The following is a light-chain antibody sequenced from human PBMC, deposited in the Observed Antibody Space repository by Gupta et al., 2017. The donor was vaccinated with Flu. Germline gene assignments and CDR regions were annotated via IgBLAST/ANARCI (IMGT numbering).Light chain of an antibody. CDR3: QQRDSWPIT. CDR1: QSITIF. V-gene: IGKV3-11*01. CDR2: DAS. J-gene: IGKJ4*01. Sequence: PATLSLSPGERATLSCRASQSITIFLAWYQQKPGQAPRLLIYDASSRASGIPARFSGSGSGTDFTLTISSLEPDDFAVYYCQQRDSWPITFGGGTKVEI.